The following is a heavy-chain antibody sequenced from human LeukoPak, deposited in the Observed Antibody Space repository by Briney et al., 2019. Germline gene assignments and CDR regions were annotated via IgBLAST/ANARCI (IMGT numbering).Heavy chain of an antibody. CDR2: ISGSGSHT. D-gene: IGHD1-14*01. Sequence: GGSLRLSCAASGFTFTTYGMNWVRQAPGKGLEWVSSISGSGSHTYYADSVKGRLTTSRDNSKNTLYLQMNSLTAEDTAVYYCAKNGEPHYYMDVWGKGTTVTVSS. CDR3: AKNGEPHYYMDV. V-gene: IGHV3-23*01. CDR1: GFTFTTYG. J-gene: IGHJ6*03.